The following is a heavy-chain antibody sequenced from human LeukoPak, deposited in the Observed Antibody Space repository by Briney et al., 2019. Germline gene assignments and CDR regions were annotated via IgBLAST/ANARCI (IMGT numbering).Heavy chain of an antibody. CDR1: GYTFTSYA. CDR3: ARDRDGYTNPHFDY. V-gene: IGHV1-3*01. Sequence: ASVKVSCKASGYTFTSYAMHWVRQAPGQRLEWMGWINAGNGNTKYSQKFQGRVTITRDTSASTAYMELSSLRSEDTAVYYCARDRDGYTNPHFDYWGQGTLVTVSS. CDR2: INAGNGNT. D-gene: IGHD5-24*01. J-gene: IGHJ4*02.